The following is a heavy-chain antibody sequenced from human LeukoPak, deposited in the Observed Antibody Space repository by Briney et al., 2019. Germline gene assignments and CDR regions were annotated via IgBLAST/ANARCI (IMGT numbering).Heavy chain of an antibody. CDR2: IYYSGST. CDR3: ARGTIVGPVPFEY. D-gene: IGHD1-26*01. Sequence: PSETLSLTCTVSGNSISSYYWSLIRQPPGKGLEWIGYIYYSGSTNNNPSLKSRVTISVDTSKNQFSLKLSSVTAADTAVYHCARGTIVGPVPFEYWGQGTLVTVSS. CDR1: GNSISSYY. J-gene: IGHJ4*02. V-gene: IGHV4-59*01.